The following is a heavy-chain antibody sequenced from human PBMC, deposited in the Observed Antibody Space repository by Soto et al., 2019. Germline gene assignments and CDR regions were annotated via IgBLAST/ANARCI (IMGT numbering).Heavy chain of an antibody. CDR2: ISAYNGNT. V-gene: IGHV1-18*01. J-gene: IGHJ5*02. CDR3: ARVWDIVVVVAATQVNKNWFDP. Sequence: ASVKVSCKASGYTFTSYGISWGRQAPGQGLEWMGWISAYNGNTNYAQKLQGRVTMTTDTSTSTAYMELRSLRSDDTAVYYCARVWDIVVVVAATQVNKNWFDPWGQGTLVTVSS. CDR1: GYTFTSYG. D-gene: IGHD2-15*01.